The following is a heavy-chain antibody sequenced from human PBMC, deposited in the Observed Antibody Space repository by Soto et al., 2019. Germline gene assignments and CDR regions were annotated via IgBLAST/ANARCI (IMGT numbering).Heavy chain of an antibody. J-gene: IGHJ6*02. CDR3: ASPPTTGNYYYYGMDV. CDR2: IIPIFGTA. D-gene: IGHD4-17*01. Sequence: QVQLVQSGAEVKKPGSSVKVSCKASGGTFSSYAISWVRQAPGQGLEWMGGIIPIFGTANYAQKFQGRVTITADESTSTAYVVLSSLRSEDTAVYYCASPPTTGNYYYYGMDVWGQGTTVTVSS. V-gene: IGHV1-69*12. CDR1: GGTFSSYA.